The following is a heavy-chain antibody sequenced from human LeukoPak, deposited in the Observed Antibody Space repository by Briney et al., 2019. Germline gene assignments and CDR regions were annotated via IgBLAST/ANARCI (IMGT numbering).Heavy chain of an antibody. V-gene: IGHV3-30*18. Sequence: GGSLRLSCAASGFTFTSYVMSWVRQAPGKGLEWVAVISYDGSNKYYADSVKGRFTISRDNSKNTLYLQMNSLRAEDTAVYYCAKDRQLDNDNWFDPWGQGTLVTVSS. CDR1: GFTFTSYV. CDR3: AKDRQLDNDNWFDP. CDR2: ISYDGSNK. D-gene: IGHD6-13*01. J-gene: IGHJ5*02.